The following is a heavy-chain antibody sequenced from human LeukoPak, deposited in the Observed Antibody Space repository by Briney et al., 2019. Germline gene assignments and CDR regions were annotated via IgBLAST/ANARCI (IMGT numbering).Heavy chain of an antibody. CDR2: ISSSVITI. CDR3: ARDQGSFDY. CDR1: GFIFSDYE. V-gene: IGHV3-48*03. Sequence: GGSLRLSCAASGFIFSDYEMNWVRQAPGKGLEWVSYISSSVITIYYADSVKGRFTISRDNAKNSLYLQMNSLRAEDTAVYYCARDQGSFDYWGQGTLVTVSS. J-gene: IGHJ4*02.